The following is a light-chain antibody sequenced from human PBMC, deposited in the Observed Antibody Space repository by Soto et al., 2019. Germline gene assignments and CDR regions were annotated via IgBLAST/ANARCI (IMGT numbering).Light chain of an antibody. CDR3: KQYGDSLWT. V-gene: IGKV3-20*01. J-gene: IGKJ1*01. Sequence: ELVITQSQATRSVSPGGSATLSLRARQSVTHAYLAWYQQKPGQVTRLLIYGASSRATGIPDRFSGSGSGTDFTLTISRMEPEDFAVYYCKQYGDSLWTCGQGTKGEIK. CDR1: QSVTHAY. CDR2: GAS.